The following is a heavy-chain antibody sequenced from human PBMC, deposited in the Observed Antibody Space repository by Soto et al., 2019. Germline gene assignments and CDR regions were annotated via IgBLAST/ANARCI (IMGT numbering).Heavy chain of an antibody. V-gene: IGHV1-18*04. D-gene: IGHD2-2*02. CDR2: ISAYNGNT. Sequence: ASAKVSCKASGYTFTSYGISWVRQAPGQGLEWMGWISAYNGNTNYAQKLQGRVTMTTDTSTSTAYMELRSLRSDDTAVYYCARVSRYCSSTSCYIGYYYYGMDVWGQGTTVTVSS. J-gene: IGHJ6*02. CDR1: GYTFTSYG. CDR3: ARVSRYCSSTSCYIGYYYYGMDV.